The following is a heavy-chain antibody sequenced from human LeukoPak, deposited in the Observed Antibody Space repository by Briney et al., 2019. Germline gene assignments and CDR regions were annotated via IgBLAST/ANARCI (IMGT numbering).Heavy chain of an antibody. CDR1: GGSFSGYY. CDR3: ARAEVVPAAPFDY. J-gene: IGHJ4*02. V-gene: IGHV4-34*01. Sequence: SETLSLTCAVYGGSFSGYYWSWIRQPPGKGLEWIGEVNHSGSTNYNPSLKSRVTISVDTSKNQFSLKLSSVTAADTAVYYCARAEVVPAAPFDYWGQGTLVTVSS. D-gene: IGHD2-2*01. CDR2: VNHSGST.